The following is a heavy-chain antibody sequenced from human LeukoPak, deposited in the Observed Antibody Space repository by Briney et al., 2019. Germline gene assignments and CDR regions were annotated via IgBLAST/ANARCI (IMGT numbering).Heavy chain of an antibody. CDR2: IYPGDSDT. Sequence: SXYSFTSYWIGWVRQMPGKGLEWMGIIYPGDSDTRYSPSFQGQVTISADKSINTAYLQWSSLKASDTAMYYCARHRDLHPPGDYWGQGTLVTVSS. V-gene: IGHV5-51*01. CDR3: ARHRDLHPPGDY. CDR1: XYSFTSYW. J-gene: IGHJ4*02.